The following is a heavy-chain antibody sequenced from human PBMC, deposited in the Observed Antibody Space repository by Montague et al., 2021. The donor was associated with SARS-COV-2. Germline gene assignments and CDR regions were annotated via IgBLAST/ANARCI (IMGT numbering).Heavy chain of an antibody. CDR1: GFSLSTSGVG. V-gene: IGHV2-5*02. J-gene: IGHJ2*01. CDR3: AHRRTTVTSPYFDL. D-gene: IGHD4-17*01. CDR2: IYWDDDR. Sequence: PALVKPTQTLTLTCTFSGFSLSTSGVGVGWIRQPPGKALEWLALIYWDDDRRYSPSLKSRLTITKDTSKNQVVLTMTNMDPVGTATYYYAHRRTTVTSPYFDLWGRGTLVTVSS.